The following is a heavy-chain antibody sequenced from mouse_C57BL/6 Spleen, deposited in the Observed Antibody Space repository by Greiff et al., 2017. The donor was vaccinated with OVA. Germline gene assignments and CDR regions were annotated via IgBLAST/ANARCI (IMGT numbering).Heavy chain of an antibody. CDR3: ASSYYSNSKGVAY. CDR1: GYTFTSYW. V-gene: IGHV1-55*01. Sequence: QVQLQQPGAELVKPGASVKMSCKASGYTFTSYWITWVKQRPGQGLEWIGDIYPGSGSTNYNEKFKSKATLTVDTSSSTAYMQLSSLTSEDSAVYYCASSYYSNSKGVAYWGQGTLVTVSA. J-gene: IGHJ3*01. CDR2: IYPGSGST. D-gene: IGHD2-5*01.